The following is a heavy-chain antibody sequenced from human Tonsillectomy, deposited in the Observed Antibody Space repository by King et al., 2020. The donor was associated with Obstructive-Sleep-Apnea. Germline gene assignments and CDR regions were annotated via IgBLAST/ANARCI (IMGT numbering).Heavy chain of an antibody. D-gene: IGHD1-26*01. CDR3: AREPQVGTKGAFDF. CDR1: GFSFSDYY. J-gene: IGHJ4*02. CDR2: IGDSDNII. Sequence: VQLVESGGGLVKPGGSLRLSCAASGFSFSDYYMSWIRQAPGKGLEWISYIGDSDNIIDYADSVRGRFTISRDNAKNSLYLQMNSLTAEDTAVYYCAREPQVGTKGAFDFWGQGTLLTVSS. V-gene: IGHV3-11*01.